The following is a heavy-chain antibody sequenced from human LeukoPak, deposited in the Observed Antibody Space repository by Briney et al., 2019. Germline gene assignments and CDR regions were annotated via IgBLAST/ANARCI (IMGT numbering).Heavy chain of an antibody. CDR1: GGSISSYY. Sequence: SETLSLTCTVSGGSISSYYWSWIRQPAGKGLEWIGRIYTSGSTNYNPSLKSRVTMSVDTSKNQFSPKLSSVTAADTAVYYCARSYGSGSYYYYYGMDVWGQGTTVTVSS. CDR3: ARSYGSGSYYYYYGMDV. J-gene: IGHJ6*02. CDR2: IYTSGST. D-gene: IGHD3-10*01. V-gene: IGHV4-4*07.